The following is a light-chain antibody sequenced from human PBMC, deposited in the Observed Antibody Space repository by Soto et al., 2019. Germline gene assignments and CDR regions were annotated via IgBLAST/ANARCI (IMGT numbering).Light chain of an antibody. CDR2: DNN. J-gene: IGLJ2*01. V-gene: IGLV1-51*01. CDR3: GTWDSSLSAPV. Sequence: QSVLTQPPSVSAAPGQKVTISCSGSSSNIGNNYVSWYQQLPGTAPKLLIYDNNKRPSGIPDRFSGSKSGTSATLGITGLQTGDEADYYCGTWDSSLSAPVFGGGTKLT. CDR1: SSNIGNNY.